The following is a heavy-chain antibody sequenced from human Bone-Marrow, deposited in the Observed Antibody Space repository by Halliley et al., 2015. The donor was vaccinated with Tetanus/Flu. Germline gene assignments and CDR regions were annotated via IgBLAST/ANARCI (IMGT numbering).Heavy chain of an antibody. CDR2: MYNSGST. CDR3: ARNQDFWTPRGKSMDV. Sequence: GYMYNSGSTSFNPSLKGRATMSMDTSKNQFSLKVSSVTAADSAVYYCARNQDFWTPRGKSMDVWGQGTTVTVSS. J-gene: IGHJ6*02. D-gene: IGHD3-3*01. V-gene: IGHV4-31*02.